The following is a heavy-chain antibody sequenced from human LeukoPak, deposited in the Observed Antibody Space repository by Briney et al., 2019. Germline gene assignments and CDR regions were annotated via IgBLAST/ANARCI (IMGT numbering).Heavy chain of an antibody. CDR1: GYSFTTYW. V-gene: IGHV5-51*01. D-gene: IGHD2-2*01. CDR2: IYPGDSDT. CDR3: ARLGCSSTSCSSASYYFDY. Sequence: LGESLKISCKASGYSFTTYWIGWVRQMPGKGLEWMGIIYPGDSDTRYSPSFQGQVTISADKSISTAYLQWSSLKASDTAMYYCARLGCSSTSCSSASYYFDYWGQGTLVTVSS. J-gene: IGHJ4*02.